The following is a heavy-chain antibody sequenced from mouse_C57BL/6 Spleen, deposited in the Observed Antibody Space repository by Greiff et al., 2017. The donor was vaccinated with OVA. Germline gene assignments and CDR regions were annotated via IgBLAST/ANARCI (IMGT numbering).Heavy chain of an antibody. CDR3: ARRGSNYVDY. CDR2: IYPGDGDT. D-gene: IGHD1-1*01. CDR1: GYAFSSSW. J-gene: IGHJ2*01. V-gene: IGHV1-82*01. Sequence: VVKPGASVKISCKASGYAFSSSWLNWVKQRPGKGLEWIGRIYPGDGDTNYNGKFKGKATLTADKSSSTAYMQLSSLTSKDSAVYFCARRGSNYVDYWGQGTTLTVSS.